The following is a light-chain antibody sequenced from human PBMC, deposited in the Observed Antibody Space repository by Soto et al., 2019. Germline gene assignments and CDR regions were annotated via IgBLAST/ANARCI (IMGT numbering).Light chain of an antibody. V-gene: IGLV2-23*01. CDR2: EGS. Sequence: QSALTQPASVSGSPGQSITISCTGTSSDVGSYNLVSWYQQHPGKAPKLMIYEGSKRPSGVSIRFSGSKTGNTASLTVSGLQAEDEDFYYCCSYAGRWVFGGGTKLTVL. J-gene: IGLJ3*02. CDR1: SSDVGSYNL. CDR3: CSYAGRWV.